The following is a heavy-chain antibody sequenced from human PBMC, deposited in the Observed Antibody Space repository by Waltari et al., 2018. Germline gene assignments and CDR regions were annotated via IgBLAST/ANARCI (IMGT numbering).Heavy chain of an antibody. Sequence: QVQLQESGPGLVKPSETLSLTCAVSGYSISSGYYWGWIRQPPGKGLEWIGSIYHSGSTYYNPSLKSRVTISVDTSKNQFSLKLSSVTAADTAVYYCARAKERGVATAGEAFDIWGQGTMVTVSS. D-gene: IGHD5-12*01. J-gene: IGHJ3*02. V-gene: IGHV4-38-2*01. CDR2: IYHSGST. CDR1: GYSISSGYY. CDR3: ARAKERGVATAGEAFDI.